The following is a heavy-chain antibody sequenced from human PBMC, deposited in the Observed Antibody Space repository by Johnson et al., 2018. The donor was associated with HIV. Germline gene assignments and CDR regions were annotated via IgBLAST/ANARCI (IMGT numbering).Heavy chain of an antibody. J-gene: IGHJ3*02. Sequence: VQLVESGGGLVQPGGSLRLSCAASGFTISTKYFNWVRQAPGKGLEWVSVISIGGSTYYADSVKGRFTISRDNSKTTLYLQMNSLRAEDTAVYYCARMGYYYDSATFHPFDIWGQGTMVTVSS. V-gene: IGHV3-66*01. CDR2: ISIGGST. D-gene: IGHD3-22*01. CDR3: ARMGYYYDSATFHPFDI. CDR1: GFTISTKY.